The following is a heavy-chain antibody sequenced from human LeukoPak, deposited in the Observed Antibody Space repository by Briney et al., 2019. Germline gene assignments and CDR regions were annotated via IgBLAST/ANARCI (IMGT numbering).Heavy chain of an antibody. Sequence: GGSQRLSCAASGFTFSSYVMSWVRQVPGKGLEWVSAIGGSGVSAYYADSVKGRFTISRDNSKNTVYLQMNSLRAEDTAVYYCAQGIWFGDIGGEYYFDYWGQGTLVTVSS. CDR3: AQGIWFGDIGGEYYFDY. CDR1: GFTFSSYV. V-gene: IGHV3-23*01. D-gene: IGHD3-10*01. CDR2: IGGSGVSA. J-gene: IGHJ4*02.